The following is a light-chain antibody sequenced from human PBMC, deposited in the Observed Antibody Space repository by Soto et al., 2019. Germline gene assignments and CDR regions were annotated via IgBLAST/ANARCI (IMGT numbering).Light chain of an antibody. Sequence: DIQMTQSPSFVSASVGDTVTITCRASQDISNWLAWYQQKPGKAPTFLIVAASNLHSGVPSRFSGSGSGTDFTLTISSLQPEDFANYYCQQADTFPLTFGGGPKVEIK. CDR1: QDISNW. CDR2: AAS. CDR3: QQADTFPLT. V-gene: IGKV1-12*01. J-gene: IGKJ4*01.